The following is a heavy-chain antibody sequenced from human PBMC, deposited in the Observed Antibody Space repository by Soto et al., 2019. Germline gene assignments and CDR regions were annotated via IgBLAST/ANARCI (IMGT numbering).Heavy chain of an antibody. J-gene: IGHJ6*04. CDR2: INHRGST. V-gene: IGHV4-34*01. CDR3: ARATFAMDV. Sequence: PSETLSLTCAVYGGSFSYYWSWIRQPPGKGLEWIGEINHRGSTNYNPSLKSRVTISVDTSKNQFSLKLSSVTAADTAVYYCARATFAMDVWGKGTTVTVSS. CDR1: GGSFSYY.